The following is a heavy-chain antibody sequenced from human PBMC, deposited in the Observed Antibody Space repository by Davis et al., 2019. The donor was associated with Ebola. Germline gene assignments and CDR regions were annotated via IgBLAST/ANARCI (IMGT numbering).Heavy chain of an antibody. V-gene: IGHV3-30*03. J-gene: IGHJ3*02. CDR3: AREEGGNYDFWSGSNAFDI. D-gene: IGHD3-3*01. Sequence: GESLKISCAASGFTFSSYGMHWVRQAPGKGLEWVAVISYDGSNKYYADSVKGRFTISRDNSKNTLYLQMNSLRAEDTAVYYCAREEGGNYDFWSGSNAFDIWGQGTMVTVSS. CDR1: GFTFSSYG. CDR2: ISYDGSNK.